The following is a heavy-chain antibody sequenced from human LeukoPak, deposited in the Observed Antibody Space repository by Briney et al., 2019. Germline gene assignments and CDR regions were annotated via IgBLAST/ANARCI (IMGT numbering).Heavy chain of an antibody. D-gene: IGHD3-10*01. V-gene: IGHV3-30-3*01. CDR3: ARDRAMVRGVITGAFDI. CDR2: ISYDGTTK. Sequence: PGGSLRLSCAASGFTFSSFAVHWVRQAPGKGLEWVALISYDGTTKYYADSVKGRFTISRDNSKNTLYLQMNSLRAEDTAVYYCARDRAMVRGVITGAFDIWGQGTMVTVSS. J-gene: IGHJ3*02. CDR1: GFTFSSFA.